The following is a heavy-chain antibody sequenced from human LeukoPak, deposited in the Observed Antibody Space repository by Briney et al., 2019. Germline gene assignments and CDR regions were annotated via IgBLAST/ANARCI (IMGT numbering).Heavy chain of an antibody. CDR2: IYHSGST. Sequence: SETLSLTCTVSGYSISSGYYWGWIRQPPGKGLEWIGSIYHSGSTYYNPSLKSRVTISVDTSKNQFSLKLSSVTAADTTVYYCARVLSIYYGMDVWGQGTTVTVSS. D-gene: IGHD3-16*01. CDR3: ARVLSIYYGMDV. V-gene: IGHV4-38-2*02. CDR1: GYSISSGYY. J-gene: IGHJ6*02.